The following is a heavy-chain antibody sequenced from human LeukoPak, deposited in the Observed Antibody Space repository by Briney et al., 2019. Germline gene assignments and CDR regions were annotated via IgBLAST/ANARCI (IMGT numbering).Heavy chain of an antibody. J-gene: IGHJ6*02. CDR3: ARGGAYYDFWSGYYLYYYYGMDV. Sequence: ASVKVSCKASGYTFTSYDINWVRQATGQGLEWMGWMNPNSGNTGYAPKFQGRVTMTRNTSISTAYMELSSLRSEDTAVYYCARGGAYYDFWSGYYLYYYYGMDVWGQGTTVTVSS. D-gene: IGHD3-3*01. V-gene: IGHV1-8*01. CDR1: GYTFTSYD. CDR2: MNPNSGNT.